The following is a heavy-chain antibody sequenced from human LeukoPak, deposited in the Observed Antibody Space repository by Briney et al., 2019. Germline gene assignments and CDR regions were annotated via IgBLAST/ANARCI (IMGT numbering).Heavy chain of an antibody. D-gene: IGHD3-22*01. CDR3: AKESFIPYRYHSSGYIDY. CDR2: ISYDGSNK. Sequence: PGGSLRLSCAASGFTFSSYAMHWVRQAPGKGLEWVAVISYDGSNKYYADSVKGRFAISRDNSKNTLYLQMNSLRAEDTAVYYCAKESFIPYRYHSSGYIDYWGQGTLVTVSS. CDR1: GFTFSSYA. J-gene: IGHJ4*02. V-gene: IGHV3-30*09.